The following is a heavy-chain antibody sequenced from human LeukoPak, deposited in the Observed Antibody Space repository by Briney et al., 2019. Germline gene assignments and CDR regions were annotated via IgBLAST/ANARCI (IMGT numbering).Heavy chain of an antibody. J-gene: IGHJ4*02. CDR1: GFSFSGYW. CDR2: IKQDGSET. V-gene: IGHV3-7*01. CDR3: ARDCSSTNCYWVFDY. D-gene: IGHD2-2*01. Sequence: GGSLRLSCAASGFSFSGYWMSWVRQSPGKGLEWVANIKQDGSETSYVDSVKGRFTISRDNAKNSLYLQVNSLRAEDTAVYYCARDCSSTNCYWVFDYWGQGTLVTVSS.